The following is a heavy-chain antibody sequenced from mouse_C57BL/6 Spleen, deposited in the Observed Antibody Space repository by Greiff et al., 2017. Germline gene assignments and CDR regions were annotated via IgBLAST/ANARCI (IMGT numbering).Heavy chain of an antibody. D-gene: IGHD1-1*01. V-gene: IGHV7-3*01. CDR2: IRNKANGYTT. J-gene: IGHJ4*01. CDR3: ARRLYYCGSSYNYAMDY. CDR1: GFTFTDYY. Sequence: EVMLVESGGGLVQPGGSLSLSCAASGFTFTDYYMSWVRQPPGKALEWLGFIRNKANGYTTEYSASVKGRFTISRDNSQSILYLQMIALRAEDSATYYCARRLYYCGSSYNYAMDYWGQGTTVTVSS.